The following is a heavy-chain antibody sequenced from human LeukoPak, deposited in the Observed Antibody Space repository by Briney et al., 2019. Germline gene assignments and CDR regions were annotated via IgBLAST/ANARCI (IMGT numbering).Heavy chain of an antibody. CDR2: ISYDGSNK. D-gene: IGHD6-13*01. Sequence: PGGSLRLSCAASGFTFGSYAMHWVRQAPGKGLEWVAVISYDGSNKYYADSVKGRFTISRDNSKNTLYLQMNSLRAEDTAVYYCASPDSSSWYYFDYWGQGTLVTVSS. CDR1: GFTFGSYA. V-gene: IGHV3-30-3*01. J-gene: IGHJ4*02. CDR3: ASPDSSSWYYFDY.